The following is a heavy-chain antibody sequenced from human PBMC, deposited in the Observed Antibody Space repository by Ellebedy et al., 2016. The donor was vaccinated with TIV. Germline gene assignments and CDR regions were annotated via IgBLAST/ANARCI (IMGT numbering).Heavy chain of an antibody. J-gene: IGHJ4*02. D-gene: IGHD6-19*01. CDR2: FDPEEGET. CDR1: GYNLTELS. V-gene: IGHV1-24*01. Sequence: ASVKVSCXVSGYNLTELSMHWVRQAPRKGLEWMGGFDPEEGETIYAQKFQGRVTMTEDTSTDTAYMELSSLRSEDTAVYYCATVTSGWPSYFDYWGQGTLVTVSS. CDR3: ATVTSGWPSYFDY.